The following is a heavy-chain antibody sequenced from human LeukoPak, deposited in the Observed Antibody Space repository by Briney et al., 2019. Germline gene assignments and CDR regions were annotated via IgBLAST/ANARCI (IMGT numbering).Heavy chain of an antibody. CDR1: GGSISSSSYY. CDR3: ATEPVVGATTLQH. Sequence: IPSETLSLTCTVSGGSISSSSYYWGWIRQPPGKGLEWIGYIYYSGSTYYNPSLKSRVTISVDTSKNQFSLKLSSVTAADTAVYYCATEPVVGATTLQHWGQGTLATVSS. CDR2: IYYSGST. V-gene: IGHV4-31*03. J-gene: IGHJ1*01. D-gene: IGHD1-26*01.